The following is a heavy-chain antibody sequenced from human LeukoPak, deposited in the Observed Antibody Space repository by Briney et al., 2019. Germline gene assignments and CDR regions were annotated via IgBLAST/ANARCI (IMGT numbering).Heavy chain of an antibody. CDR1: GFTFSSYA. V-gene: IGHV3-30-3*01. J-gene: IGHJ4*02. CDR2: ISYDGSNK. Sequence: GGSLRLSCAASGFTFSSYAMHWVRQAPGKGLEWVAVISYDGSNKYYADSVKGRFTISRDNSKNTLYLQMNSLRAEDTAVYYCAKEAETYYYGSGSYIPYWGQGTLVTVSS. D-gene: IGHD3-10*01. CDR3: AKEAETYYYGSGSYIPY.